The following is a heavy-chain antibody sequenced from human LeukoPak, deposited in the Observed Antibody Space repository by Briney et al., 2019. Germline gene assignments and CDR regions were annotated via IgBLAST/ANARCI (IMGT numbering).Heavy chain of an antibody. Sequence: GGSLRLSCAASGFTFSSYAMHWVRQAPGKGLEWVAVISYDGSNKYYADSVKGRFTISRDNSKNTLYLQMNSLRAEDTAVYYCAKEVGVNPTYGMDVWGQGTTVTVSS. V-gene: IGHV3-30-3*01. CDR3: AKEVGVNPTYGMDV. CDR1: GFTFSSYA. J-gene: IGHJ6*02. D-gene: IGHD2-21*01. CDR2: ISYDGSNK.